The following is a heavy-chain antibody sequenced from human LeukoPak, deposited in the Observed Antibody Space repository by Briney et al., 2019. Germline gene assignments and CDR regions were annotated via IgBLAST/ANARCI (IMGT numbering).Heavy chain of an antibody. V-gene: IGHV3-53*01. CDR3: ARDRRYFDP. D-gene: IGHD1-1*01. Sequence: ETLSLTCTVSGGSISSYYWSWIRQAPGKGLEWVSVIYSGGSTYYADSVKGRFTISRDNSKNTLYLQMNSLRAEDTAVCYCARDRRYFDPWGQGTLVTVSS. J-gene: IGHJ5*02. CDR2: IYSGGST. CDR1: GGSISSYY.